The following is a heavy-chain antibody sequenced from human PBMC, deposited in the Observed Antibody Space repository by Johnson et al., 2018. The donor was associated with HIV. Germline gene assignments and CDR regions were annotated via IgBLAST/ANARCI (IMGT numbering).Heavy chain of an antibody. V-gene: IGHV3-30*18. CDR3: AKVRGWSDDTFDI. J-gene: IGHJ3*02. CDR2: ISYDGSHK. D-gene: IGHD5-12*01. Sequence: QLQPLESGGGVLQPGRSLTLSCAASGFTFSSYGLHWVRQAPGQGLEWVAVISYDGSHKYYVDSVKARFTISRDNSKNTLYLQMNSLRAEDTAVYYCAKVRGWSDDTFDIWGQGTMVTVSS. CDR1: GFTFSSYG.